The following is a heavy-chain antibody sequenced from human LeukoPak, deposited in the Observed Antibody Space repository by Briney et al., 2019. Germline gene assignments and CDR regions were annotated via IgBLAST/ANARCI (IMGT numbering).Heavy chain of an antibody. CDR1: GGSISSYY. Sequence: PSETLSLTCTVSGGSISSYYWSWIRQPAGKGLEWIGRINNSGSTNYNPSLKSRVTMSVDTSKNQFSLKLNSLTAAGTAVYYWARAEGYGDYYYMDVWGKGTTVTVSS. D-gene: IGHD4-17*01. CDR2: INNSGST. J-gene: IGHJ6*03. V-gene: IGHV4-4*07. CDR3: ARAEGYGDYYYMDV.